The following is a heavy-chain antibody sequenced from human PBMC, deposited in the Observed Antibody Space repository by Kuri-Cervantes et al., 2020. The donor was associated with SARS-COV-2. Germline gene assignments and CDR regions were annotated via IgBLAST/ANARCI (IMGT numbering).Heavy chain of an antibody. CDR3: ARDPREYYYDSSGTIRTEESYFDY. D-gene: IGHD3-22*01. Sequence: ASVKVSCKGSGYTLTELSMHWVRQAPGKGLEWMGGFDPEDGETIYAQKFQGRVTMTEDTSTDTAYMELSSLRSDDTAVYYCARDPREYYYDSSGTIRTEESYFDYWGQGTLVTVSS. J-gene: IGHJ4*02. CDR1: GYTLTELS. CDR2: FDPEDGET. V-gene: IGHV1-24*01.